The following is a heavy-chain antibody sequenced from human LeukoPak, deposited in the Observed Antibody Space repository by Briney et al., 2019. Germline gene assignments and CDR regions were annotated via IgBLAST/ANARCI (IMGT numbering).Heavy chain of an antibody. CDR3: ASGYNYGYLFDY. Sequence: GGSLRLSCAASGFTFSSYAMHWVRQAPGKGLEWVANIKQDGNEKYYVDSVKGRFTISRDNAKNSLYLQMNSLRAEDTAVYYCASGYNYGYLFDYWGQGTLVTVSS. D-gene: IGHD5-18*01. CDR2: IKQDGNEK. CDR1: GFTFSSYA. J-gene: IGHJ4*02. V-gene: IGHV3-7*01.